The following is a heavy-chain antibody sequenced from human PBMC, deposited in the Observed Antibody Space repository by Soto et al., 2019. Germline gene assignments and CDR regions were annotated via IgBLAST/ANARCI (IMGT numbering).Heavy chain of an antibody. V-gene: IGHV3-33*01. J-gene: IGHJ4*02. D-gene: IGHD1-26*01. Sequence: QVQLVESGGGVVQPGRSLRLSCAASGFTFSSYGMHWVRQAPGKGLEWVAVIWYDGSNKYYADSVKGRFTISRDNSKNTRYLQMNSLNAEDKAVYYCARERPSGSYPVDYWGQGTLVTVSS. CDR3: ARERPSGSYPVDY. CDR2: IWYDGSNK. CDR1: GFTFSSYG.